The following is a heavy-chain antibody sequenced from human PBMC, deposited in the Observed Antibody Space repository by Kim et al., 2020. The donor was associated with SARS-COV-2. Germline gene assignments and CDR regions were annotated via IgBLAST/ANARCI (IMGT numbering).Heavy chain of an antibody. V-gene: IGHV3-23*01. Sequence: ADSGRGRFTISRDNSKNTLYLQMGGLRVEDTAVYYCARTEYISGRAFFAYWGRGTLVTVSP. D-gene: IGHD6-19*01. CDR3: ARTEYISGRAFFAY. J-gene: IGHJ4*02.